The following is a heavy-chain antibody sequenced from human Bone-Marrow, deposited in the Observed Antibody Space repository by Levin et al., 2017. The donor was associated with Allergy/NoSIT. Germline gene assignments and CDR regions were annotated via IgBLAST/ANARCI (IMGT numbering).Heavy chain of an antibody. D-gene: IGHD6-19*01. Sequence: GESLKISCAPSGFTFSRSGMHWVRQAPGKGLEWVAVIWFDGSREYHADSVKGRFTISRDNSKNTLYLQMSSLRAEDTGFYYWARDKSNGWIDYWGQGTLVTVSS. CDR2: IWFDGSRE. CDR3: ARDKSNGWIDY. V-gene: IGHV3-33*01. CDR1: GFTFSRSG. J-gene: IGHJ4*02.